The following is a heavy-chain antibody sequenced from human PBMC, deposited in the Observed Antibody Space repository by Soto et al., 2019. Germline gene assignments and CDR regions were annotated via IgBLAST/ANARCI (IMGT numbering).Heavy chain of an antibody. CDR2: IKSKTDGGTT. Sequence: LRLSCAASGFTFSNAWMSWVRQAPGKGLEWVGRIKSKTDGGTTDYAAPVKGRFTISRDDSKNTLYLQMNSLKTEDTAVYYCTTDQLDYYDFWSGSPSYYYCMDVWGQGTTVTVSS. V-gene: IGHV3-15*01. J-gene: IGHJ6*02. D-gene: IGHD3-3*01. CDR1: GFTFSNAW. CDR3: TTDQLDYYDFWSGSPSYYYCMDV.